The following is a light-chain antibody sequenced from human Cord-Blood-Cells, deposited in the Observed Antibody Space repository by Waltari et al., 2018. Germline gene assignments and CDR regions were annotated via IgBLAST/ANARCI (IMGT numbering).Light chain of an antibody. J-gene: IGKJ1*01. CDR3: QQYYSTPWT. CDR1: QSVLYSSNNKNY. CDR2: WAS. Sequence: DIDMTQSPDSLAVSLGERATSNCKSSQSVLYSSNNKNYLAWYQQKPGQPPKLLIYWASTRETGVPDRFSGSGSGTDFTLTISSLQAEDVAVYYCQQYYSTPWTFGQGTKVEIK. V-gene: IGKV4-1*01.